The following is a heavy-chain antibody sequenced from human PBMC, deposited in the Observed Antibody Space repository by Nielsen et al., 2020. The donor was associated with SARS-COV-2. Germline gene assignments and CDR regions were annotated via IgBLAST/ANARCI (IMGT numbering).Heavy chain of an antibody. D-gene: IGHD7-27*01. Sequence: GQSLKISCAASGFTFSKYAISWVRQSPGKGLEWVSGIFSNGAAAWYAESVKGRFTISRDNSKNTLYLQLNSLRAEDTAIYYCAKDETTSGVNFFHYWGQGALVTVSS. CDR2: IFSNGAAA. V-gene: IGHV3-23*01. J-gene: IGHJ4*02. CDR1: GFTFSKYA. CDR3: AKDETTSGVNFFHY.